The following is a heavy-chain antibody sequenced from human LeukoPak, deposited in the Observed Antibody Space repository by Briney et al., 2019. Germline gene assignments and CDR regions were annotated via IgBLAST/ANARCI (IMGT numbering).Heavy chain of an antibody. CDR3: ARSLPDGIVVVPAASYYYYGMDV. CDR1: GYTFTSYG. V-gene: IGHV1-69*04. Sequence: SVKVSCKASGYTFTSYGISWVRQAPGQGLEWMGRIIPTLGIANYAQKFQGRVTITADKSTSTAYMELSSLRSEDTAVYYCARSLPDGIVVVPAASYYYYGMDVWGQGTMVTVSS. CDR2: IIPTLGIA. J-gene: IGHJ6*02. D-gene: IGHD2-2*01.